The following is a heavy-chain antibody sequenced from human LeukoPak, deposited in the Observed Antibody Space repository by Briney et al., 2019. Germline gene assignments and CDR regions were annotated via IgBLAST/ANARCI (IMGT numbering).Heavy chain of an antibody. CDR3: ARVRRPYDFWSGYSFTPPDY. CDR1: GYTFTGYY. D-gene: IGHD3-3*01. CDR2: INPNSGGT. J-gene: IGHJ4*02. V-gene: IGHV1-2*02. Sequence: ASVKVSCKASGYTFTGYYMHWVRQAPGQGLEWMGWINPNSGGTNYAQKFQGRVTMTRDTSISTAYMELSRLRSDDTAVYYCARVRRPYDFWSGYSFTPPDYWGQGTLVTVSS.